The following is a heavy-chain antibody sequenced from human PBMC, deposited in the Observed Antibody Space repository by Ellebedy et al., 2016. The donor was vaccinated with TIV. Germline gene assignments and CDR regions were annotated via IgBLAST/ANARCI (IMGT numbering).Heavy chain of an antibody. CDR1: GGTFNSLA. CDR3: ASLVGATGQNWFDP. CDR2: IIPRFGST. V-gene: IGHV1-69*13. D-gene: IGHD1-26*01. Sequence: ASVKVSXKASGGTFNSLAITWVRQAPGHGLEWMGGIIPRFGSTNYAQKFQDRVTMTADESTSTVHMELSSLRSDDSAVYYCASLVGATGQNWFDPWGQGTLVTVSS. J-gene: IGHJ5*02.